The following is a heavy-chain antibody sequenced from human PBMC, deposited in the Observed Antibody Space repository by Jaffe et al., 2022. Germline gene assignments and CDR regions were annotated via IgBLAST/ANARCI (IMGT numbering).Heavy chain of an antibody. J-gene: IGHJ3*02. CDR1: GGSLNYGFYY. V-gene: IGHV4-61*02. D-gene: IGHD6-13*01. Sequence: QVQLQESGPGLVKPSQPLSLTCTVSGGSLNYGFYYWNWIRQPAGKGLEWIGRIYSTGSSNFNPSLKSRVTMSIDTSKNQVSLNLISVTAADTAVYYCARGGYSNSLYAFDIWGQGTKVTVSS. CDR2: IYSTGSS. CDR3: ARGGYSNSLYAFDI.